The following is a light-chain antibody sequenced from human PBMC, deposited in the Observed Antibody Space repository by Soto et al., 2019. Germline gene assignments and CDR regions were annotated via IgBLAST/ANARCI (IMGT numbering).Light chain of an antibody. Sequence: ETVMTQSPSTLSVSPGDRVTLSCRANQSINSNLAWYQQRPGQAPRVLIYDASTRATAVPARFSGSGSGTECTHTISSLQSEEFAVNDCQQYNNCAPDYTFGQGTKVEIK. CDR2: DAS. CDR1: QSINSN. CDR3: QQYNNCAPDYT. V-gene: IGKV3-15*01. J-gene: IGKJ2*01.